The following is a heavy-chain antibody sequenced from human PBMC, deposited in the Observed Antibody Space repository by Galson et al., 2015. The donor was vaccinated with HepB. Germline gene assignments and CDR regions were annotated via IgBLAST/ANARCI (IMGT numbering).Heavy chain of an antibody. CDR1: GGTFSSYA. D-gene: IGHD6-19*01. CDR2: IIPIFGTA. J-gene: IGHJ4*02. CDR3: ARGYSSGWYFDY. V-gene: IGHV1-69*13. Sequence: SVKVSCKASGGTFSSYAISWVRQAPGQGLEWMGGIIPIFGTANYAQKFQGRVTITADESTSTAYMELSSLRSEDTAVYYCARGYSSGWYFDYWGQGTLVTVSS.